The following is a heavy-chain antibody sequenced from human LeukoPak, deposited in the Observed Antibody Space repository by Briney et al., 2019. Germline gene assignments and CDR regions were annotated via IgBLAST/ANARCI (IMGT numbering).Heavy chain of an antibody. CDR2: IIPIFGTA. J-gene: IGHJ4*02. CDR3: AKDVIRGSITYFES. Sequence: GSSVKVSCKASGGTFSSYAISWVRQAPGQGLEWMGGIIPIFGTANYAQKFQGRVTITADESTSTAYMELSSLRSEDTAVYYCAKDVIRGSITYFESWGQGTQVAVSS. V-gene: IGHV1-69*01. CDR1: GGTFSSYA. D-gene: IGHD3-10*01.